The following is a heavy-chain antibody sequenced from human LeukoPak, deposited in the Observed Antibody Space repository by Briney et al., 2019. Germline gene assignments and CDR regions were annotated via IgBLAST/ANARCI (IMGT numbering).Heavy chain of an antibody. CDR2: IIPIFGTA. J-gene: IGHJ6*03. V-gene: IGHV1-69*05. Sequence: SVKVSCKASGGTFSSYAISWVRQAPGQGLEWMGGIIPIFGTANYAQKFQGRVTITTDESTSTAYMELSSLRSEDTAVYYCARNYDFWSGYSKACYYYYMDVWGKGTTVTVSS. D-gene: IGHD3-3*01. CDR3: ARNYDFWSGYSKACYYYYMDV. CDR1: GGTFSSYA.